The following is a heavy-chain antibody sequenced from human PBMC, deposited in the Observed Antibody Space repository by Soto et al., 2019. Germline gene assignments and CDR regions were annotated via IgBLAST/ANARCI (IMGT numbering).Heavy chain of an antibody. CDR2: IYYSGST. CDR3: ARLNQFDPTLLVVVAATGVDY. Sequence: SETLSLTCTVSGGSISSSSYYWGWIRQPPGKGLEWIGSIYYSGSTYYNPSLKSRVTISVDTSKNQFSLKLSSVTAADTAVYYCARLNQFDPTLLVVVAATGVDYWGQGTLVTVSS. CDR1: GGSISSSSYY. D-gene: IGHD2-15*01. J-gene: IGHJ4*02. V-gene: IGHV4-39*01.